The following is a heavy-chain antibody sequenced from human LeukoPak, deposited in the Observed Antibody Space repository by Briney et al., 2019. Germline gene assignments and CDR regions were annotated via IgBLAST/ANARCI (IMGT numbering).Heavy chain of an antibody. CDR2: LASDENNR. V-gene: IGHV3-74*01. D-gene: IGHD3-16*01. Sequence: GGSLRLSCAASGLTISDSWIHWVRQVPGKGLMWVSRLASDENNRIYADSVKGRFTISRDNAKNTLFLQMNCLRVEDTGFYYGPREAGWGPLAPWAQGALVTAS. CDR3: PREAGWGPLAP. J-gene: IGHJ5*02. CDR1: GLTISDSW.